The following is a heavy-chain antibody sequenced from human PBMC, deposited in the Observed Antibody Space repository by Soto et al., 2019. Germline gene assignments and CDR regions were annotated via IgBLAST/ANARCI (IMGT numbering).Heavy chain of an antibody. Sequence: SETLSLTCTVSSGSISSYYWNWIRQPPGKGLEWFGSIYFSGNTNYSPSLKSRVTISVDTSKKQFSLKLTSVTAADTAMYYCARGYCSSTSCYEFDYWGQGTLVTVSS. CDR1: SGSISSYY. CDR3: ARGYCSSTSCYEFDY. V-gene: IGHV4-59*01. J-gene: IGHJ4*02. D-gene: IGHD2-2*01. CDR2: IYFSGNT.